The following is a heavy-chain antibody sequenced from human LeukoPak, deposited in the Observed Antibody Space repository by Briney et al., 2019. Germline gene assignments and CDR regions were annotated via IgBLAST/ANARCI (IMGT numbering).Heavy chain of an antibody. D-gene: IGHD5/OR15-5a*01. J-gene: IGHJ3*02. Sequence: ASVKVSCKASGYTFTGYYMHWVRQAPGQGLEWMGWINPNSGGTSYAQKFQGRVTMTRDTSISTAYMELSRLRSDDTAVYYCARSKGHDAFDIWGQGTMVTVSS. CDR1: GYTFTGYY. CDR3: ARSKGHDAFDI. V-gene: IGHV1-2*02. CDR2: INPNSGGT.